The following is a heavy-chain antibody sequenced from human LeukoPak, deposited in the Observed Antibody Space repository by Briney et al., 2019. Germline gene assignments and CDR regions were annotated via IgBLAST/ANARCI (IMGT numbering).Heavy chain of an antibody. CDR1: GFTFSSYA. CDR2: ISGSGGST. V-gene: IGHV3-23*01. CDR3: AKDQSAMIVVVITFDC. Sequence: QPGGSLRLSCAASGFTFSSYAMSWVRQAPGKGLEWVSAISGSGGSTYYADSVKGRFTISRDNSKNTLYLQMNSLRAEDTAVYYCAKDQSAMIVVVITFDCWGQGTLVSVSS. J-gene: IGHJ4*02. D-gene: IGHD3-22*01.